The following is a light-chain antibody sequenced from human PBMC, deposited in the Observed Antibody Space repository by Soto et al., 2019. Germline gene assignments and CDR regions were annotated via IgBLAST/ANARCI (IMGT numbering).Light chain of an antibody. CDR3: QQSYSTPPWT. J-gene: IGKJ1*01. CDR2: AAS. Sequence: DIQMTQSPSSLSASVGDRVTITCRASQSISSYLNWYQQKPGKAPKLLIYAASSLQSGVPSRISGSGSGTAFTLTISSLQPEDFATYYCQQSYSTPPWTFGQGTKVEIK. V-gene: IGKV1-39*01. CDR1: QSISSY.